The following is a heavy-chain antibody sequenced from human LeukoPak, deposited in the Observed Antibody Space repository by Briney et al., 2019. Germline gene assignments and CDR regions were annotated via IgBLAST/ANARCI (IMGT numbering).Heavy chain of an antibody. J-gene: IGHJ5*02. V-gene: IGHV1-58*02. Sequence: ASVKVSCKTSGFTFGTSTMQWVRQAPGQGLEWIGWIVVSSGYREYAQKLQERVTITTDMSTSTSYLELRSLEFEDTAVYYGAAERYEGHCCWFDPWGQGTLVTVSS. CDR2: IVVSSGYR. CDR1: GFTFGTST. CDR3: AAERYEGHCCWFDP. D-gene: IGHD1-14*01.